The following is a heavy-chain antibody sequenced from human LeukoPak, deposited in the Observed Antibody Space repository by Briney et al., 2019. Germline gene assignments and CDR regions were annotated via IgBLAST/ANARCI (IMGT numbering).Heavy chain of an antibody. Sequence: ASVKVSCKASGYTFTGYYMHWVRQAPGQGLEWMGWINPNSGGTNYAQKFQGRVTMTRDTSISTAYMELSRLRSDDTAVYYCARGSVVPAAIPLCLLDVWGKGTTVTVSS. V-gene: IGHV1-2*02. J-gene: IGHJ6*04. CDR2: INPNSGGT. D-gene: IGHD2-2*02. CDR1: GYTFTGYY. CDR3: ARGSVVPAAIPLCLLDV.